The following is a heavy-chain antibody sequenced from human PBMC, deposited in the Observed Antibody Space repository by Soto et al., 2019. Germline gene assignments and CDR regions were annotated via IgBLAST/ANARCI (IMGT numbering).Heavy chain of an antibody. Sequence: EVQLVESGGGLAQPGGSLRLSCAASGFTFSSYSMNWVRQAPGKGLGWVSSISSSSSYIYYADSVKGRFTISRDNAKNSLYLQMNSLRAEDTAVYYCARDGGVGQWLVKDNFDHDAFDIWGQGTMVTVSS. J-gene: IGHJ3*02. V-gene: IGHV3-21*01. CDR1: GFTFSSYS. CDR2: ISSSSSYI. CDR3: ARDGGVGQWLVKDNFDHDAFDI. D-gene: IGHD6-19*01.